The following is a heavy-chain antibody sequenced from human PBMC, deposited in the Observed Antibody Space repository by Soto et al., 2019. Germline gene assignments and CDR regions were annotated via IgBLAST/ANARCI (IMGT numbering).Heavy chain of an antibody. V-gene: IGHV3-7*01. D-gene: IGHD3-10*01. J-gene: IGHJ4*02. CDR1: GFTFSVYW. CDR2: INEDGSEK. CDR3: VRDPRVVRFDN. Sequence: VQLVESGGGLVQPGGSLKLSCAASGFTFSVYWMTWVRQAPGKGLEWVANINEDGSEKYYGDSVKGRFTISRDNAKKSLYLQMNSLRAEDTAVYYCVRDPRVVRFDNWGQGTLVTVSS.